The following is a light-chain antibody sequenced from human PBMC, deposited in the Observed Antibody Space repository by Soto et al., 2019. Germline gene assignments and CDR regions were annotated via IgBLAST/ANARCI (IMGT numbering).Light chain of an antibody. CDR1: QSISTW. J-gene: IGKJ4*01. Sequence: DIQMAQSPSTLSASVGDRVTITCRASQSISTWLAWYQQKPGKAPKLLIYKASSLEGGVPSRFGGSGSGTLFNITISSLHPDDFATYYCQQSNTYPLTFGGGTKVDIK. CDR3: QQSNTYPLT. CDR2: KAS. V-gene: IGKV1-5*03.